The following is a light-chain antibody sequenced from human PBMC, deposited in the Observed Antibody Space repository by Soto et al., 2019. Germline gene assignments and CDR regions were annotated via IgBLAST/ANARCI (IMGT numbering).Light chain of an antibody. J-gene: IGKJ2*01. CDR1: QSVSSNY. CDR3: QQYAGSSYT. V-gene: IGKV3-20*01. CDR2: GAS. Sequence: EIVLTQSPGTLSLSPGERATLSCRASQSVSSNYLVWYQQKPGQAPRPLIYGASTRATAIQDRFSGSGSGTDFTLTISRLEPEDFAVYYCQQYAGSSYTFGQGTKLEIK.